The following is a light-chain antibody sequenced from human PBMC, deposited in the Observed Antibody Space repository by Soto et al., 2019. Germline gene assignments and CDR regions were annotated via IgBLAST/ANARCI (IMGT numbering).Light chain of an antibody. CDR2: KAS. V-gene: IGKV1-5*03. Sequence: DIQMIQSPSTLSASVGDRVTITCRASQSISTWLAWYQQRAGKAPKLLIYKASNLESGVPSRFSGSGSGTDFTLTISSLQPDDFATYYCQQYNSYSWAFGQGTRWIS. CDR1: QSISTW. CDR3: QQYNSYSWA. J-gene: IGKJ1*01.